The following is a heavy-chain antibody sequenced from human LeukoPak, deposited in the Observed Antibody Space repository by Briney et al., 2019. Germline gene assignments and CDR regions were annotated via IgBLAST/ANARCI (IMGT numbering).Heavy chain of an antibody. J-gene: IGHJ4*02. CDR3: ARGPSQGGLGYCSSTSCYTDTGFDY. V-gene: IGHV4-39*07. CDR2: IYYSGST. Sequence: SETLSLTCTVSGGSISSSSYYWGWIRQPPGKGLEWIGSIYYSGSTYYNPSLKSRVTISVDTSKNQFSLKLGSVTAADTAVYYCARGPSQGGLGYCSSTSCYTDTGFDYWGQGTLVTVSS. CDR1: GGSISSSSYY. D-gene: IGHD2-2*02.